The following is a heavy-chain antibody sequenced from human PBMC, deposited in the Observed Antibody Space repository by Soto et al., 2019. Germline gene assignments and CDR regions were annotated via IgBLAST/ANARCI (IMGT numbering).Heavy chain of an antibody. CDR2: IYYSGST. D-gene: IGHD3-22*01. CDR1: GGSLSSYY. J-gene: IGHJ4*02. CDR3: ARDNGRENYYDSSGYWYYFAY. Sequence: SETLSLTCTVSGGSLSSYYWSWIRQPPGKGMEWIGYIYYSGSTNYNPSLKSRVTISVDTSKNQYSLKLSSVTAADTAVYYCARDNGRENYYDSSGYWYYFAYWGQGTLVTVSS. V-gene: IGHV4-59*01.